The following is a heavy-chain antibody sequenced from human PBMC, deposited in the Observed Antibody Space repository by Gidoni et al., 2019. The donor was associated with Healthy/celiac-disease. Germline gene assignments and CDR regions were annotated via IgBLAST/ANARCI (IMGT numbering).Heavy chain of an antibody. CDR3: ARENEAAANDY. D-gene: IGHD6-13*01. Sequence: QVQLVESGGGVVQPGRSLRLSCAASGFTFSSYAMHWVRQAPGKGLEWVAVISYDGSNKYYADSVKGRFTISRDNSKNTLYLQMNSLRAEDTAVYYCARENEAAANDYWGQGTLVTVSS. CDR2: ISYDGSNK. J-gene: IGHJ4*02. CDR1: GFTFSSYA. V-gene: IGHV3-30-3*01.